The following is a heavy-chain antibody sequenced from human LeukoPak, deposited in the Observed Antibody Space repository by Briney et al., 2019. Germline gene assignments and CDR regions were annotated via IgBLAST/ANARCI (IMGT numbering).Heavy chain of an antibody. D-gene: IGHD5-18*01. V-gene: IGHV4-59*01. Sequence: PSETLSLTCTVSGGSISSYYWSWIRQPPGKGLEWIGYIYYSGSTNYNPSLKSRVSISVHTSKNQFSLKLSSVTAADTAVYYCARGTAMVTWTLDYWGQGTLVTVSS. CDR2: IYYSGST. CDR1: GGSISSYY. J-gene: IGHJ4*02. CDR3: ARGTAMVTWTLDY.